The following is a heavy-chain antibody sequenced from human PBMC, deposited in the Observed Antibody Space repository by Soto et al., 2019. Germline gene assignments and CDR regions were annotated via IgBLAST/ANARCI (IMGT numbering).Heavy chain of an antibody. CDR3: AKGKYQLVPPYFDY. Sequence: EVQLVESGGGLVQPGRSLRLSCAASGFTFDDYAMHWVRQAPGKGLEWVSGISWNSGSIGYADSVKGRFTISRDNAKNSLYLQMNSLRAEDTALYYCAKGKYQLVPPYFDYWGQGTLVTVSS. D-gene: IGHD6-6*01. J-gene: IGHJ4*02. CDR2: ISWNSGSI. V-gene: IGHV3-9*01. CDR1: GFTFDDYA.